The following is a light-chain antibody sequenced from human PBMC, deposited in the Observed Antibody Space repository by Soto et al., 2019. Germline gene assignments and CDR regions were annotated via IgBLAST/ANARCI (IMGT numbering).Light chain of an antibody. V-gene: IGLV2-14*03. CDR2: DVS. Sequence: QSALTQPASVSGSPGQSITISCTGTSSDVGAYNYVSWYQHLPGKVPKLMIFDVSNRPSGVSNRFSGSKSGNTASLTISGLQAEDEADYYCTSYTTSNTVVFGGGTKLTVL. J-gene: IGLJ2*01. CDR3: TSYTTSNTVV. CDR1: SSDVGAYNY.